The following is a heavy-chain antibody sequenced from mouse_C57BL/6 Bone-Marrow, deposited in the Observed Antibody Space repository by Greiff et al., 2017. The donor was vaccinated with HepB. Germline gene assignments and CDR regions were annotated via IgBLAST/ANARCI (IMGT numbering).Heavy chain of an antibody. CDR1: GFTFSNYW. J-gene: IGHJ4*01. Sequence: EVQLQESGGGLVQPGGSMKLSCVASGFTFSNYWMNWVRQSPEKGLEWVAQIRLKSDNYATHYAESVKGRFTISRDDSKSSVYLQMNNLRAEDTGIYYCTSSYPGAMDYWGQGTSVTVSS. V-gene: IGHV6-3*01. CDR3: TSSYPGAMDY. D-gene: IGHD1-3*01. CDR2: IRLKSDNYAT.